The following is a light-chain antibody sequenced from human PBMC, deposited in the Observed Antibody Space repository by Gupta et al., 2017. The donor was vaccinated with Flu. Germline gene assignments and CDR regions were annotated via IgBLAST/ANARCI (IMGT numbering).Light chain of an antibody. Sequence: SXVLXXPXSXSXXPXXXXXITCGGNNIGSKSVHWYQQKPGQAPVLVVYDDSDRPSGIPERFSGSNSGNTATLTISRVEAGDEADYYCQVWDSSSDHYVFGTGTKVTVL. V-gene: IGLV3-21*02. J-gene: IGLJ1*01. CDR3: QVWDSSSDHYV. CDR2: DDS. CDR1: NIGSKS.